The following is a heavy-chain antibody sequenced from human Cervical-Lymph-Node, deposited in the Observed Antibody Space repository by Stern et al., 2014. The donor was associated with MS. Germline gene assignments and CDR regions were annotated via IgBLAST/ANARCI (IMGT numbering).Heavy chain of an antibody. Sequence: VQLVEYGGGLVKPGGSLRLSCAAYGFTFSDHYMSWIRQAPGKGLELVSYISNSGSTIIYADSVKGRFTISRDNAKNSLYLQMNGLRAEDTAVYYCTRDPRLADYWGQGTLVTVSS. J-gene: IGHJ4*02. CDR2: ISNSGSTI. D-gene: IGHD3-9*01. CDR3: TRDPRLADY. CDR1: GFTFSDHY. V-gene: IGHV3-11*01.